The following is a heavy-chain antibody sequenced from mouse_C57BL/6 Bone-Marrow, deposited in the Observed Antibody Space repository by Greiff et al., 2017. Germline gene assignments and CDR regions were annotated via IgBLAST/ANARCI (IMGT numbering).Heavy chain of an antibody. V-gene: IGHV1-81*01. J-gene: IGHJ3*01. Sequence: QVQLQQSGAELARPGASVKLSCKASGYTFTSSGISWVKQRTGQGLEWIGEIYPRSGNTSYNEKFKGKATLTADKSSSTAYMELRSLTSEDSAVYFCANITTLEAYWGQGTLVTVSA. CDR1: GYTFTSSG. D-gene: IGHD1-1*01. CDR3: ANITTLEAY. CDR2: IYPRSGNT.